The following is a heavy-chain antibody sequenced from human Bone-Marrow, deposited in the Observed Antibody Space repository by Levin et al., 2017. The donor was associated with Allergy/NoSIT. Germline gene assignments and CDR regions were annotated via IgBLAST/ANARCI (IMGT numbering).Heavy chain of an antibody. D-gene: IGHD5-18*01. CDR1: GFNFTTYG. Sequence: GESLKISCAASGFNFTTYGMHWVRQAPGKGLEWVAIIWSDGINKFYGDSVKGRFTISRDNSKKTLYVQMNNLRVEDTAVYYCAKGGMDTRTYYFDYWGQGTPVTVSS. V-gene: IGHV3-33*06. CDR3: AKGGMDTRTYYFDY. J-gene: IGHJ4*02. CDR2: IWSDGINK.